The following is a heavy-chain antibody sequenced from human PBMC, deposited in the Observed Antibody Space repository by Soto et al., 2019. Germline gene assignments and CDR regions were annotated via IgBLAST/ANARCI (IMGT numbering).Heavy chain of an antibody. CDR1: GFTFSSYA. CDR3: AKVRGCSCGNCYVLDY. Sequence: EVQRLESGGGLVQPGGSLRLSCAASGFTFSSYAMNWVRQAPGKGLEWVSGISGSGVNTYYSDSVKGLFTISRDNSKNTLYLQMNSLRAEDTAVYYCAKVRGCSCGNCYVLDYWGQGTLVTVSS. V-gene: IGHV3-23*01. D-gene: IGHD2-15*01. J-gene: IGHJ4*02. CDR2: ISGSGVNT.